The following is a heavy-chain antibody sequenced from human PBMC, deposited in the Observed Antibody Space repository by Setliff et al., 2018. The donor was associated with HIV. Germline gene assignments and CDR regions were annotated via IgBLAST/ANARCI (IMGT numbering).Heavy chain of an antibody. V-gene: IGHV1-46*01. J-gene: IGHJ3*02. CDR1: GYTFTSFY. D-gene: IGHD3-22*01. CDR3: ARAPYYDRSGYPGANDAFDI. Sequence: ASVKVSCKASGYTFTSFYSHWVRQAPGQGLEWMGIINPSGGSTYYAQKFQGRVTMPWDTSTSTVYMELSSLRSEDTAVYYCARAPYYDRSGYPGANDAFDIWGQGTMVTVSS. CDR2: INPSGGST.